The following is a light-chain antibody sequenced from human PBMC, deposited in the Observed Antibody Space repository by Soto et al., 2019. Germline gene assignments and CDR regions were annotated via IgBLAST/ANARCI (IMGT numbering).Light chain of an antibody. J-gene: IGKJ2*01. Sequence: EVVLTQSPAALSFSPGERATLSCKTSQTVRTYLGWYQHKPGQAPRLLIYDASIRAAGIPARFIGSGSETDFTLTISSRYPEDSAVYHCQQRVILPPTFGQGTRLEIE. CDR1: QTVRTY. V-gene: IGKV3-11*01. CDR2: DAS. CDR3: QQRVILPPT.